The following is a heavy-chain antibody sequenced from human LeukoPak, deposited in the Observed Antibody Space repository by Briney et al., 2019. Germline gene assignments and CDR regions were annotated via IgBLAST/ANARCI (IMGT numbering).Heavy chain of an antibody. CDR1: GFTFSSYA. D-gene: IGHD1-14*01. V-gene: IGHV3-30*18. Sequence: GGSLRLSCAASGFTFSSYAMSWVRQAPGKGLEWVAVISYHGSDKYYADSVRGRFTISRDNSNNILYLQMNSLRNEDTAVYFCAKVYVLMRGTPENWFDPWGQGTLVTVSS. CDR2: ISYHGSDK. J-gene: IGHJ5*02. CDR3: AKVYVLMRGTPENWFDP.